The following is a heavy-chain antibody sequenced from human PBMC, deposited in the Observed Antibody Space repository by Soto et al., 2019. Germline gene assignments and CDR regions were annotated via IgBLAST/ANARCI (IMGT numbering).Heavy chain of an antibody. CDR3: VRHGQKESAVWFDP. J-gene: IGHJ5*02. D-gene: IGHD2-2*01. V-gene: IGHV5-51*01. CDR1: GYIFSTYW. CDR2: IYPGDSDV. Sequence: PGESLKISCQTSGYIFSTYWIGWVRQMPGKGLEWMGIIYPGDSDVTYSPSFQGQVTISADRSINTAYLQWTSLKASDTAIYYCVRHGQKESAVWFDPWGQGTLVTVSS.